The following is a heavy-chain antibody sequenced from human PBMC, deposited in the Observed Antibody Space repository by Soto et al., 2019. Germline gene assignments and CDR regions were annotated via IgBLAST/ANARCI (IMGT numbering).Heavy chain of an antibody. V-gene: IGHV1-18*01. Sequence: ASVKVACKASCYTFPSYGISWVRQAPGQGLEWMGWISAYNGNTNYAQKLQGRVTMTTDTSTSTAYMELRSLRSDDTAVYYCARAAITFGGVIVTPDYWGQGTLVTVSS. D-gene: IGHD3-16*02. CDR3: ARAAITFGGVIVTPDY. J-gene: IGHJ4*02. CDR1: CYTFPSYG. CDR2: ISAYNGNT.